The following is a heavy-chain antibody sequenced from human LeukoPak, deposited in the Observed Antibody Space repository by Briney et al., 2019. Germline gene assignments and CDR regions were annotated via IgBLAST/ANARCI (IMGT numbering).Heavy chain of an antibody. CDR1: GYSFTSYC. CDR3: ARHNPTIAVAGTPDY. V-gene: IGHV5-51*01. D-gene: IGHD6-19*01. J-gene: IGHJ4*02. Sequence: KNGESLKISCKGSGYSFTSYCIGWVRQMPGKGLEWMGIIYPGDSDTRYSPSFQGQVTISADKSISTAYLQWSSLKASDTAMYYCARHNPTIAVAGTPDYWGQGTLVTVSS. CDR2: IYPGDSDT.